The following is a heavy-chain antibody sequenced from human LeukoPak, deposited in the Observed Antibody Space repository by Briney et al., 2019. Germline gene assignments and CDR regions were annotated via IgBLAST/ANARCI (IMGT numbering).Heavy chain of an antibody. CDR2: ISSSGSTI. V-gene: IGHV3-48*03. CDR3: ARASYSSGWYGGFFDY. J-gene: IGHJ4*02. CDR1: GFTFSSYE. D-gene: IGHD6-19*01. Sequence: GGSLRLSCAASGFTFSSYEMNWVRQAPGKGLEWVSYISSSGSTIYYADSVKGRFTISRDNAKNSLYLQMNSLRAEDTAVYYCARASYSSGWYGGFFDYWGQGTLVTVPS.